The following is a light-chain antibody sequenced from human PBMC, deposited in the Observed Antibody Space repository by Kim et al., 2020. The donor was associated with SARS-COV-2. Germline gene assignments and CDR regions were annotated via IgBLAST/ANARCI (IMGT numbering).Light chain of an antibody. CDR1: SSNLGSNS. V-gene: IGLV1-44*01. Sequence: GQRVTISCSGSSSNLGSNSISWYQRRPGTAPQLLIYRNNQRPSGVPDRFSGSTSGTSASLDISGLQSEDEADYYCATWDDSMNGWVFGGGTQLTVL. CDR2: RNN. CDR3: ATWDDSMNGWV. J-gene: IGLJ3*02.